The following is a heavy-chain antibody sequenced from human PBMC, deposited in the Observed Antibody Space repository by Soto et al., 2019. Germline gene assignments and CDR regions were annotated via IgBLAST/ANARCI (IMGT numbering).Heavy chain of an antibody. CDR1: GFSFSSYG. V-gene: IGHV3-30*18. Sequence: GGSLRLSCAASGFSFSSYGMHWLRQAAGKGLEWVAVISYDGSNKYYADSVRGRFTTSRDNSKNTPYLQMNSLRPEDTAVFYCAKERMEQYQLLPFFDYWGQGTLVTVSS. CDR3: AKERMEQYQLLPFFDY. D-gene: IGHD2-2*01. J-gene: IGHJ4*02. CDR2: ISYDGSNK.